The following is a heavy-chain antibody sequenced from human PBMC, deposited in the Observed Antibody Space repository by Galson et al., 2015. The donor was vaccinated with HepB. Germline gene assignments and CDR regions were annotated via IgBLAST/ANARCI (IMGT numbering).Heavy chain of an antibody. D-gene: IGHD2-15*01. CDR3: AKAPEYTRGYCSGGSCYIDY. V-gene: IGHV3-23*01. Sequence: SLRLSCAASGFTFSSYAMSWVRQAPGKGLEWVSAISGSGGSTYYADSVKGRFTISRDNSKNTLYLQMNSLRAEDTAVYYCAKAPEYTRGYCSGGSCYIDYWGQGTLVTVSS. CDR2: ISGSGGST. J-gene: IGHJ4*02. CDR1: GFTFSSYA.